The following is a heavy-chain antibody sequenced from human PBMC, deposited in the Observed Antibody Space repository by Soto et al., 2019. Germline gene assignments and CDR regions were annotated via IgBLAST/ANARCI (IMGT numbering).Heavy chain of an antibody. CDR1: AFSFSNYA. Sequence: GGSLRLSCVGSAFSFSNYAMSWLRQTPGKGLEWISSVSAGGDDIHYAESVKGRFTISRDNSKATLFLQMNSVKADDTATYYCARGGSGWYPFGYWGQGTLVTVSS. CDR2: VSAGGDDI. CDR3: ARGGSGWYPFGY. V-gene: IGHV3-23*01. D-gene: IGHD6-19*01. J-gene: IGHJ4*02.